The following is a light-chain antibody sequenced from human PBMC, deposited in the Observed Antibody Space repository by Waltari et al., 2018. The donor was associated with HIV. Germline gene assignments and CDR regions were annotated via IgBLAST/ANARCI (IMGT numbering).Light chain of an antibody. J-gene: IGKJ2*01. CDR3: QQYGSSPYT. V-gene: IGKV3-20*01. Sequence: EIVLTQSPGTLSLSPGERATLSCRATQAVNNNYLAWYHQKPGQAPRLLIYGASSRATGIPDRFSCGGSGTDFTLTISRLEPEDFAVYFCQQYGSSPYTFGQGTKLEIK. CDR2: GAS. CDR1: QAVNNNY.